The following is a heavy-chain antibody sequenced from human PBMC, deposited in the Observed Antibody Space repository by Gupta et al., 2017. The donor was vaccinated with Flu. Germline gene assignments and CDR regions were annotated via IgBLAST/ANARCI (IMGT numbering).Heavy chain of an antibody. J-gene: IGHJ6*02. CDR3: ARERRIAVAGVYYYYGMDV. Sequence: GTGLEWIGDINHSGSTHYNPSLKSRVTISADMSKNQLSLKLSSVTAADTAVYYCARERRIAVAGVYYYYGMDVWGQGTTVTVSS. CDR2: INHSGST. V-gene: IGHV4-34*01. D-gene: IGHD6-19*01.